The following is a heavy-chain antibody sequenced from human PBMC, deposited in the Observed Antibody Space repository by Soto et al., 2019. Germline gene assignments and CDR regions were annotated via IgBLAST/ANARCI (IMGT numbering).Heavy chain of an antibody. D-gene: IGHD3-10*01. V-gene: IGHV1-8*01. Sequence: ASVKVSCKASGYTFTSYDINWVRQATGQGLEWMGWMNPNSGNTGYAQKFQGRVTMARNTSISTAYMELSSLRSEDTAVYYCARGYVAWVRGIHYYYGMDVWGQGTTVTVSS. CDR2: MNPNSGNT. CDR3: ARGYVAWVRGIHYYYGMDV. J-gene: IGHJ6*02. CDR1: GYTFTSYD.